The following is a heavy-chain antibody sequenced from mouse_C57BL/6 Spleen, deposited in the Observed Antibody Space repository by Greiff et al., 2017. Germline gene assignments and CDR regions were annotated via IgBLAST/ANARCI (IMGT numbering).Heavy chain of an antibody. CDR2: ISSGGDYI. V-gene: IGHV5-9-1*02. J-gene: IGHJ4*01. CDR1: GFTFSSYA. D-gene: IGHD2-1*01. CDR3: TRGGNGNYVYYAMDY. Sequence: EVQGVESVEGLVKPGGSLKLSCAASGFTFSSYAMSWVRQTPEKRLEWVAYISSGGDYIYYADTVKGRFTISRDNARNTLYLQMSSLKSEDTAMYYCTRGGNGNYVYYAMDYWGQGTSVTVSS.